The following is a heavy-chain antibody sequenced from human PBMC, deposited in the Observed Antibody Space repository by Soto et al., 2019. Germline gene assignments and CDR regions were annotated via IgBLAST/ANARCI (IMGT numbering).Heavy chain of an antibody. CDR2: ISYDGSNK. CDR3: ARDEGS. J-gene: IGHJ5*02. Sequence: GGSLRLSCAASGFTFSSYAMHWVRQAPGKGLEWVAVISYDGSNKYYADSVKGRFTISRDNSKNTLYLQMNSLRAEDTAVYYCARDEGSWGQGTLVTVSS. CDR1: GFTFSSYA. V-gene: IGHV3-30-3*01.